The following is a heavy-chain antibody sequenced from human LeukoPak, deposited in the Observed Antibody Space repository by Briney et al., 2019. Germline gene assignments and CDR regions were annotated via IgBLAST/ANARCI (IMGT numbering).Heavy chain of an antibody. V-gene: IGHV3-9*01. CDR3: AKDIAMGATSPPYFQH. J-gene: IGHJ1*01. CDR1: GFTFDDYA. D-gene: IGHD1-26*01. Sequence: GGSLRLSCAAFGFTFDDYAIGWVRQAPGEGLGWGPGISGGGGTIGYADTVEGRFTISQDNAQSSLYLQMNSLRAEDTASYYCAKDIAMGATSPPYFQHWGQGTLVTVPS. CDR2: ISGGGGTI.